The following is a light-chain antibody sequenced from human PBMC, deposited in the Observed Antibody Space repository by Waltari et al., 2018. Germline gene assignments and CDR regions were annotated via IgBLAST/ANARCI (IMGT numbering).Light chain of an antibody. Sequence: DIQMTQSPSSLSASVGDRVPIPCRASQSISSYLNWYQQKPGKAPKLLIYAASSLQSGVPSRFSGSGSGTDFTLTISSLQPEDFATYYCQHYNGYPPWTFGQGTKVEFK. J-gene: IGKJ1*01. V-gene: IGKV1-39*01. CDR1: QSISSY. CDR2: AAS. CDR3: QHYNGYPPWT.